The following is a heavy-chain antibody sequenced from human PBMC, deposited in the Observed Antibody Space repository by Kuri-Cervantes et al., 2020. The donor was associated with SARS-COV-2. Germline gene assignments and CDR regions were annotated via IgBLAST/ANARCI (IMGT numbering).Heavy chain of an antibody. CDR3: ARSPTYRVGATLYYFDY. CDR1: GYSFITYW. D-gene: IGHD1-26*01. J-gene: IGHJ4*02. V-gene: IGHV5-51*01. CDR2: IFLADSDT. Sequence: GESLKISCKVSGYSFITYWIGLVRQMPGKGLEWMGIIFLADSDTRYSPSFQGQVTISADKAISTAYLQWTSLKASDTAMYYCARSPTYRVGATLYYFDYWGQGTLVTVSS.